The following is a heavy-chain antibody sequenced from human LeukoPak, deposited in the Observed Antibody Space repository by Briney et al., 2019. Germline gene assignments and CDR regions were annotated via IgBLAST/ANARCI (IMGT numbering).Heavy chain of an antibody. J-gene: IGHJ3*02. CDR2: INPNSGGT. CDR3: ARYENYYGSGSYSDAFDI. D-gene: IGHD3-10*01. CDR1: AYTFTGYY. V-gene: IGHV1-2*02. Sequence: ASVKVSCKASAYTFTGYYMHWVRQAPGQGLEWMGWINPNSGGTNYAQKFQGRVTMTRDTSISTDYMELSRLRSDDTAVYYCARYENYYGSGSYSDAFDIWGQGTMVTVSS.